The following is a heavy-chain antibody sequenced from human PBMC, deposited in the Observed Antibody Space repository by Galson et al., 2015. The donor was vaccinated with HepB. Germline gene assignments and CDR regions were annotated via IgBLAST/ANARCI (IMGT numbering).Heavy chain of an antibody. CDR2: INHSGST. CDR3: ARARGPRHYGSGSRGYYYYYYYMDV. CDR1: GGSFSGYY. D-gene: IGHD3-10*01. V-gene: IGHV4-34*01. Sequence: ETLSLTCAVYGGSFSGYYWSWIRQPPGKGLEWIGEINHSGSTNYNPSLKSRVTISVDTSKNQFSLKLSSVTAADTAVYYCARARGPRHYGSGSRGYYYYYYYMDVWGKGTTVTVSS. J-gene: IGHJ6*03.